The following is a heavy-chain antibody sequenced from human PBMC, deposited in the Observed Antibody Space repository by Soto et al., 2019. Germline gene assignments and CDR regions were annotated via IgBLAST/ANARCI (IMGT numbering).Heavy chain of an antibody. CDR3: ARVWGPYYYDSSGYYSNWFDP. J-gene: IGHJ5*02. D-gene: IGHD3-22*01. Sequence: ASVKVSCKASGYTFTSYGISWVRQAPGQGLEWKGWISAYNGNTNYAQKLQGRVTMTTDTSTSTAYMELRSLRSDDTAVYYCARVWGPYYYDSSGYYSNWFDPWGQGTLVTVSS. CDR1: GYTFTSYG. CDR2: ISAYNGNT. V-gene: IGHV1-18*01.